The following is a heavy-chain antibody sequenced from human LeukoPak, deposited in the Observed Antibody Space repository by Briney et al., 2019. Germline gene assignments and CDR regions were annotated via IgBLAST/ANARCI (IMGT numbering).Heavy chain of an antibody. CDR2: IRYDGSKK. CDR3: ATKVPGTSHFSS. D-gene: IGHD6-19*01. Sequence: PGRSLRLSCAASGFTFSSYGMHWVRQAPGKGLEWVALIRYDGSKKDYADSVKGRFTISRDNAKSSVYLQMDSLRAEDMALYYCATKVPGTSHFSSWGQGTLVTVSS. V-gene: IGHV3-33*03. J-gene: IGHJ4*02. CDR1: GFTFSSYG.